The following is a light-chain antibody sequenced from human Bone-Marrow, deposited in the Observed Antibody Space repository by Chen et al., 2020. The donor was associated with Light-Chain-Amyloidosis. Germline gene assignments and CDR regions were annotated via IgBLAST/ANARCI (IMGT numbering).Light chain of an antibody. CDR2: RDN. J-gene: IGLJ2*01. V-gene: IGLV3-9*01. Sequence: SYELSQPVSMSVALGQTARIPCGAKDIGSENVHWYQQKTGRAPVLVMYRDNNRPSGIPERFSGSNSGNTATLTIYRSQDGDEADYYCQVLARSAVVFGGGTKLTVL. CDR1: DIGSEN. CDR3: QVLARSAVV.